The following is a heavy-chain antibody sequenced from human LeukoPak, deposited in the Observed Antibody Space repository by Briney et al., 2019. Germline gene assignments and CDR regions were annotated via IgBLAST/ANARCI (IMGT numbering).Heavy chain of an antibody. CDR2: ISSSGSTI. CDR3: ARDRTLGGCSGGSCYVYYYGMDV. V-gene: IGHV3-48*03. CDR1: GFTFGSYE. D-gene: IGHD2-15*01. Sequence: PGGSLRLSCAASGFTFGSYEMNWVRQAPGKGLEWVSYISSSGSTIYYADSVKGRFTISRDNAKNSLYLQMNSLRAEDTAVYYCARDRTLGGCSGGSCYVYYYGMDVWGQGTTVTVSS. J-gene: IGHJ6*02.